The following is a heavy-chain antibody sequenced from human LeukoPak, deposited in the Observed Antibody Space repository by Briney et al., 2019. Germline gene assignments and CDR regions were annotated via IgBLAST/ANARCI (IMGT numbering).Heavy chain of an antibody. CDR1: GGSFSGYY. D-gene: IGHD3/OR15-3a*01. J-gene: IGHJ5*01. Sequence: SETLSLTCAVYGGSFSGYYWSWIRQPAGKGLEWIGRMYFSGSTNYTPSLKSRATMSVDTSKNQFSLMVTSVTAADTAVYYCARDFGTFWFDSWGQGTLVTVSS. CDR3: ARDFGTFWFDS. CDR2: MYFSGST. V-gene: IGHV4-59*10.